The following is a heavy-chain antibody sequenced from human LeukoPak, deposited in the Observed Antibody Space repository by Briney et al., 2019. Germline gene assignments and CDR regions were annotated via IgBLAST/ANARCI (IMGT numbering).Heavy chain of an antibody. J-gene: IGHJ4*02. Sequence: PGRSLRLSCAASGFTFDSYAIHWVRQAPGKGLTWVAAISHDGSTKHYAGSVKGRFTISRDNSKNTLYLQMNSLNTEDTALYYCTRERWLQSFDYWGQGTLVTVSA. CDR1: GFTFDSYA. V-gene: IGHV3-30*04. D-gene: IGHD5-24*01. CDR2: ISHDGSTK. CDR3: TRERWLQSFDY.